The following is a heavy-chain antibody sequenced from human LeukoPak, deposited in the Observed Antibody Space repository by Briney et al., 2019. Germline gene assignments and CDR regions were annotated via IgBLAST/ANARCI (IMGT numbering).Heavy chain of an antibody. CDR1: GFTFSSYS. J-gene: IGHJ4*02. V-gene: IGHV3-48*02. CDR2: ISSGGSTI. D-gene: IGHD2-8*02. Sequence: GGSLKLSCAASGFTFSSYSMNWVRQAPGQGLEWVAYISSGGSTIYFADSVKGRFTISRDNARNSLYLQMNSLRDEDTAVYYCARDETGVGTGGIDYWGQGTLVTVSS. CDR3: ARDETGVGTGGIDY.